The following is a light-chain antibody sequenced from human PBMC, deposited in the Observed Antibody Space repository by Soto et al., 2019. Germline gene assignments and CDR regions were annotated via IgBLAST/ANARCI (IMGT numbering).Light chain of an antibody. J-gene: IGKJ1*01. Sequence: EIVLTQSPGTLSLSPGERATLSCRASQSVRSSFLAWYQQKPGQAPSLLIYGASSRATGIPDRFSGSGSGTDFTLTISRLEPEDFAVYYCQQYGTSPRTFGQGTKVEI. CDR2: GAS. CDR3: QQYGTSPRT. CDR1: QSVRSSF. V-gene: IGKV3-20*01.